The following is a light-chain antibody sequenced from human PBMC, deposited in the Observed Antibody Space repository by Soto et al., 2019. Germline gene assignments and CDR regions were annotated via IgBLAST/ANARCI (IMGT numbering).Light chain of an antibody. J-gene: IGKJ2*01. Sequence: AIQMTQSPSSLSASVGDRVTITCRASQDIRKDLAWYQQKPGKAPQILIYGASTLQSGVASRFSGSGSGTDFTLTISSLQPEDSAGDYCLQDYSYPFTFGQGTKLYIK. CDR2: GAS. CDR3: LQDYSYPFT. CDR1: QDIRKD. V-gene: IGKV1-6*01.